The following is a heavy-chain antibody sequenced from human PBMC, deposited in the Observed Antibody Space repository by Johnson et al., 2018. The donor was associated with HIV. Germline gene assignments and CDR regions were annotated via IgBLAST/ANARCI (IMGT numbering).Heavy chain of an antibody. CDR3: AKDSGSYGANAFDI. CDR1: GFTFSSYA. CDR2: ISYDGSNT. Sequence: QVQLVESGGGLVQPGGSLRLSCAASGFTFSSYAMHWVRQAPGKGLEWVAVISYDGSNTFYADSVKGRFTISRDSSKDTLSLQMNSLRAEDTALCYCAKDSGSYGANAFDIWGQGTMVTVSS. V-gene: IGHV3-30*04. J-gene: IGHJ3*02. D-gene: IGHD1-26*01.